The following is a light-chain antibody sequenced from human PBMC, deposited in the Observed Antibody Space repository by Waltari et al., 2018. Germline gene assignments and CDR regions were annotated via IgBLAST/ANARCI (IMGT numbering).Light chain of an antibody. J-gene: IGKJ2*01. V-gene: IGKV4-1*01. CDR2: WAS. Sequence: DIVMTQSPDSLAVSLGERAPIHCKSSQSVLYSSNNKNYLAWYQQKPGQPPKLLIYWASTRESGVPDRFSGSGSETDFTLTISSLQAEDVAVYYCQQYYSSLPYTFGQGTKLEIK. CDR1: QSVLYSSNNKNY. CDR3: QQYYSSLPYT.